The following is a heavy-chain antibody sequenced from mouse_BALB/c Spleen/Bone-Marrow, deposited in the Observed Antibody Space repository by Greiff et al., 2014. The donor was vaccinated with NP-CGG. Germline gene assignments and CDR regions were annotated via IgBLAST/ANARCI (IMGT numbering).Heavy chain of an antibody. CDR2: INPSSNYT. J-gene: IGHJ2*01. D-gene: IGHD6-2*01. CDR1: GYSFTSYT. V-gene: IGHV1-4*01. CDR3: ARGLRWSLDY. Sequence: QVQLQQSGAELARPGASVKMSCKASGYSFTSYTMNWVKQRPGKGLEWIGFINPSSNYTNYNQKFKDKATLTADKSSSTAYMQLSSLTSEDSAVYYCARGLRWSLDYWGQGTTLTVSS.